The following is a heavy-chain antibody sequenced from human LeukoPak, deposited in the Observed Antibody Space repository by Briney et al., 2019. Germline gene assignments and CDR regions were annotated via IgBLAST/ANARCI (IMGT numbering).Heavy chain of an antibody. Sequence: SETLSLTCTVSGGSISSGGYYWSWIRQHPGKGLEWIGEIYHSGSTNYNPSLKSRVTISVDKSKNQFSLKLSSVTAADTAVYYCARGGSYLFDYWGQGTLVTVSS. V-gene: IGHV4-39*07. CDR2: IYHSGST. CDR1: GGSISSGGYY. D-gene: IGHD1-26*01. CDR3: ARGGSYLFDY. J-gene: IGHJ4*02.